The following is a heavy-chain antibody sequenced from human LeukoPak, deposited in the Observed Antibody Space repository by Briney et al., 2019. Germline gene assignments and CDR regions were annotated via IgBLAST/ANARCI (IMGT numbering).Heavy chain of an antibody. D-gene: IGHD1-26*01. Sequence: SETLSLTCTVPGGSISSGGYYWSWIRQHPGKGLEWIGYIYYSGSTYYNPSLKSRVTISVDTSKNQFSLKLSSVTAADTAVYYCARGGGLGLDYWGQGTLVTVSS. V-gene: IGHV4-31*03. CDR2: IYYSGST. CDR3: ARGGGLGLDY. CDR1: GGSISSGGYY. J-gene: IGHJ4*02.